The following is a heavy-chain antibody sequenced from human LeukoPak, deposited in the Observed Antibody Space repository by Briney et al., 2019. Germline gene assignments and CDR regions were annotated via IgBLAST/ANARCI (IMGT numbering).Heavy chain of an antibody. D-gene: IGHD4-17*01. CDR1: DDSFSSHY. CDR3: ARDLVTVTKGFDI. Sequence: PSETLSLTCAVSDDSFSSHYWTWIRQPPGKGLEWIGYISYIGSTNYNPSLKSRVTISIDTSKNQFSLKLSSVAAADTAVYYCARDLVTVTKGFDIWGQGTMVSVSS. J-gene: IGHJ3*02. V-gene: IGHV4-59*11. CDR2: ISYIGST.